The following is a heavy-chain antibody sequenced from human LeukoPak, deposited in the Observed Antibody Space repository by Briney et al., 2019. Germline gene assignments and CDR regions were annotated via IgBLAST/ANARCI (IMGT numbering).Heavy chain of an antibody. J-gene: IGHJ4*02. V-gene: IGHV1-69*06. D-gene: IGHD1-26*01. Sequence: ASVKVSCKASGGTFSSYAISWVRQAPGQGLEWMGGIIPIFGTANYAQKFQGRVTITADKSTSTAYMELSSLRSEDTAVYYCARDSGGSYYDYFDYWGQGTLVTVSS. CDR3: ARDSGGSYYDYFDY. CDR1: GGTFSSYA. CDR2: IIPIFGTA.